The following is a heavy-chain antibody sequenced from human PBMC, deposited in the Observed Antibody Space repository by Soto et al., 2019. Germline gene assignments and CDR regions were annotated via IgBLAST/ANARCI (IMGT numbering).Heavy chain of an antibody. CDR1: GFTFSSYA. V-gene: IGHV3-30-3*01. CDR3: ARVIEPRIVGAPPGY. D-gene: IGHD1-26*01. Sequence: GGSLRLSCAASGFTFSSYAMHWVRQAPGKGLEWVAVISYDGSNKYYADSVKGRFTISRDNSKNTLYLQMNSLRAEDTAVYYCARVIEPRIVGAPPGYWGQGTLVTVSS. CDR2: ISYDGSNK. J-gene: IGHJ4*02.